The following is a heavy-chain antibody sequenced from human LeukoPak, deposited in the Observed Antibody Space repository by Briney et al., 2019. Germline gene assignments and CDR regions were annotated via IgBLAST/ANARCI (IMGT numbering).Heavy chain of an antibody. CDR1: GFTFSSYW. D-gene: IGHD3-22*01. J-gene: IGHJ4*02. V-gene: IGHV3-74*01. Sequence: PGGSLRLSCAASGFTFSSYWMHWVHQAPGKGLVWVSRINSDGSSTSYADSVKGRFTISRDNAKNTLYLQMNSLRAEDTAVYYCARVHYYDSSGYHFDYWGQGTLVTVSS. CDR2: INSDGSST. CDR3: ARVHYYDSSGYHFDY.